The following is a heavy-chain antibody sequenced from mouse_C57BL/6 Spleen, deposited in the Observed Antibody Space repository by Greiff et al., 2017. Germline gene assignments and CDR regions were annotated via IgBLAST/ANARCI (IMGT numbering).Heavy chain of an antibody. J-gene: IGHJ1*03. Sequence: VQLQQSGPELVKPGASVKISCKASGYAFSSSWMNWVKQRPGTGLEWIGRIYPGDGDTNYNGKFKGKATLTADKSSSTAYMHLSSLTSEDSAVYFCARSDWYLDVWGTGTTVTVSS. V-gene: IGHV1-82*01. CDR2: IYPGDGDT. CDR3: ARSDWYLDV. CDR1: GYAFSSSW.